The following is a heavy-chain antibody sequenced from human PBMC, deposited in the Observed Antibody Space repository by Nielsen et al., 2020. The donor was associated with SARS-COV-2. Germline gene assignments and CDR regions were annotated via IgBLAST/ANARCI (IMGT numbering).Heavy chain of an antibody. Sequence: GGSLRLSCAASGFAFSSYGMHWVRQAPGKGLEWVAVISYDGSNKYYADSVKGRFTISRDNSKNTLYLQMNSLRAEDTAVYYCAKSEGIVVVVAASFDYWGQGTLVTVSS. D-gene: IGHD2-15*01. CDR1: GFAFSSYG. J-gene: IGHJ4*02. CDR2: ISYDGSNK. V-gene: IGHV3-30*18. CDR3: AKSEGIVVVVAASFDY.